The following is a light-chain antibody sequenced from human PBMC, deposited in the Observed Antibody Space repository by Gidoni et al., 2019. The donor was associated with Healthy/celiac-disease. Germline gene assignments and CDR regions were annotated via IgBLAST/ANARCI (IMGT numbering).Light chain of an antibody. V-gene: IGKV4-1*01. J-gene: IGKJ1*01. CDR3: QQYYSTLGT. CDR1: QSVLYSSNNKNY. Sequence: DIVMTQSPDSLAVSLGERATINCKSSQSVLYSSNNKNYLAWYQQKPGQPPKLLIYWASTRESGVPDRFSGSGSGTDFTLTISSLQAEDVAVYYCQQYYSTLGTFXQXTKVEIK. CDR2: WAS.